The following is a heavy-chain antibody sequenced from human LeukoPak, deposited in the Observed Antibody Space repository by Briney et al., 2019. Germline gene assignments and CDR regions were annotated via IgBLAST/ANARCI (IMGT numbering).Heavy chain of an antibody. CDR3: AKVGNYYGSGSLPYYFDY. D-gene: IGHD3-10*01. V-gene: IGHV3-23*01. CDR1: GFTFSSYA. Sequence: GGSLRLSCAASGFTFSSYAMSWVRQAPGKGLEWVSAISGSGGSTYYADSVKGRFTISRDNSKNTLYLQMNSLRAEDTAVYYCAKVGNYYGSGSLPYYFDYWGQGTLVTVSS. J-gene: IGHJ4*02. CDR2: ISGSGGST.